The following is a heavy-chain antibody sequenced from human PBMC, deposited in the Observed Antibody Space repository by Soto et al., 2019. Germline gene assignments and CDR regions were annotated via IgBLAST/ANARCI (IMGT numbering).Heavy chain of an antibody. CDR1: GFSLSTSGVG. Sequence: SGPTLVNPTQTLTLTCTFSGFSLSTSGVGVGWIRQPPGKALECLALIYWDDDKRYSPSLKSRLTITKDTSKNQVVLTMTNMDPVGTATYYCAHIPNYYQYNWFDPWGQGTLVTVS. CDR2: IYWDDDK. CDR3: AHIPNYYQYNWFDP. J-gene: IGHJ5*02. D-gene: IGHD3-10*01. V-gene: IGHV2-5*02.